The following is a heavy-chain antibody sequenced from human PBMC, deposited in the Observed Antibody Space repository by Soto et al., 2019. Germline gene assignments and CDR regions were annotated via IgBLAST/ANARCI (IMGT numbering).Heavy chain of an antibody. V-gene: IGHV1-18*01. J-gene: IGHJ6*03. CDR2: ISAYNGNT. CDR1: GYTFTSYG. CDR3: VREEAYYYYYLIDF. Sequence: GASVKVSCKASGYTFTSYGISWVRQAPGQGLEWMGWISAYNGNTNYAQKLQGRVTMTTDTSTSTAYMELRSLRSDDTAVYYCVREEAYYYYYLIDFWGKGSTVTGSS.